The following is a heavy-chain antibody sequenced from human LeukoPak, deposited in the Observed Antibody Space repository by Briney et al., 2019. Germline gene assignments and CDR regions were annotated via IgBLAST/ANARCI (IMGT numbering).Heavy chain of an antibody. Sequence: SETLSLTCTVSDDSISDYYRGWIRQPPGKGLEWIGYIYHSGSTYYNPSLKSRVTISVDRSKNQFSLKLSSVTAADTAVYYCARAGGGAFDIWGQGTMVTVSS. CDR2: IYHSGST. D-gene: IGHD1-1*01. J-gene: IGHJ3*02. V-gene: IGHV4-30-2*01. CDR1: DDSISDYY. CDR3: ARAGGGAFDI.